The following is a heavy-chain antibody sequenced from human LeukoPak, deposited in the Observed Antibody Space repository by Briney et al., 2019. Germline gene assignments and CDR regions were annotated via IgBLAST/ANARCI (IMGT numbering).Heavy chain of an antibody. CDR1: SGSINSYY. Sequence: SETLSLICTVSSGSINSYYWGWVRQPAGRGLEWIGRIYTTGKTDYNPSLKSRLTMSVDTSKRQFSLNLTSVTAADTAIYFCARHGYTASHYFLDFWSQGTLVTVSS. V-gene: IGHV4-4*07. CDR3: ARHGYTASHYFLDF. CDR2: IYTTGKT. D-gene: IGHD3-16*01. J-gene: IGHJ4*02.